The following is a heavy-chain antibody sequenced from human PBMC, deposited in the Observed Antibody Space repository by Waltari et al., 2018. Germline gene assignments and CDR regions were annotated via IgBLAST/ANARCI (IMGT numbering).Heavy chain of an antibody. CDR2: INPNSGGT. V-gene: IGHV1-2*06. CDR3: ARDSDFWSVHYGEAFDI. J-gene: IGHJ3*02. D-gene: IGHD3-3*01. Sequence: QVQLVQSGAEVKKPGASVKVSCKASGYTFTGYYMHWVRQAPGQGLEWMGRINPNSGGTNYAQKFQGRVTMTRDTSISTAYMELSRLRSDDTAVYYCARDSDFWSVHYGEAFDIWGQGTMVTVSS. CDR1: GYTFTGYY.